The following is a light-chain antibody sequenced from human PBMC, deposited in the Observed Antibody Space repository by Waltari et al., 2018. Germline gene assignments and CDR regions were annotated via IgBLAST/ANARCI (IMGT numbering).Light chain of an antibody. CDR1: RSDVGSYNF. J-gene: IGLJ2*01. Sequence: QSALTQPASVSGSPGQSITISCTGTRSDVGSYNFVSWYQQHPGKAPKLIISEVTKRPSVVSNRFSGSKSGNTASLTISGLQADDEADYYCCSFASRIGVFGGGTKVTVL. V-gene: IGLV2-23*02. CDR2: EVT. CDR3: CSFASRIGV.